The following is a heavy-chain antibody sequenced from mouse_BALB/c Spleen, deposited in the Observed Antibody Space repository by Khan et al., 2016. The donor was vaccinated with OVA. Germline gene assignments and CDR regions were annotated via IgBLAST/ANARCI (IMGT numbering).Heavy chain of an antibody. D-gene: IGHD1-1*01. V-gene: IGHV14-3*02. Sequence: VQLKQSGAELVKPGASVKLSCTASGFNIKDTYMHWVKQRPEQGLEWIGRIDPANGNTKYDPKFQGKATITADTSSNTAYLQLSSLTSEDTAVYYCARRITTVGFDVWGAGTTVTVSS. CDR2: IDPANGNT. J-gene: IGHJ1*01. CDR1: GFNIKDTY. CDR3: ARRITTVGFDV.